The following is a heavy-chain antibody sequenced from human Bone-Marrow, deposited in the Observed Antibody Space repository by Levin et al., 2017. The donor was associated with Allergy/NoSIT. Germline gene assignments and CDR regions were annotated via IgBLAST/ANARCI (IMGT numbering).Heavy chain of an antibody. V-gene: IGHV3-30*04. J-gene: IGHJ4*02. Sequence: GGSLRLSCAASGFTFSSYAMHWVRQAPGKGLEWVAVISYDGSNKYYADSVKGRFTISRDNSKNTLYLQMNSLRAEDTAVYYCARGYPGYFDYWGQGTLVTVSS. CDR2: ISYDGSNK. CDR3: ARGYPGYFDY. D-gene: IGHD1-1*01. CDR1: GFTFSSYA.